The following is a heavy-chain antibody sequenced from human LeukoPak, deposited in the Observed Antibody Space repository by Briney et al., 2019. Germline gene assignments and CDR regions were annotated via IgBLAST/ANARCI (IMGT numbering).Heavy chain of an antibody. CDR2: IWYDGSEK. CDR3: ARRNARIGAYDY. D-gene: IGHD3-3*01. J-gene: IGHJ4*02. Sequence: GGSLRLSCAASGFTFSSYGMHWVRQAPGKGLEWVAFIWYDGSEKYYADSVKGRFIISRDNAKNSLYLQMNSLRAEDTAVYYCARRNARIGAYDYWGQGTLVTVSS. CDR1: GFTFSSYG. V-gene: IGHV3-33*01.